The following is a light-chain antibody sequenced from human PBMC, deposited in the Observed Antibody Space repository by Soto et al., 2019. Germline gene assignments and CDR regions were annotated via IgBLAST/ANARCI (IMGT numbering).Light chain of an antibody. CDR3: QQSYNIPPIT. V-gene: IGKV1-39*01. Sequence: DIELTQSPSSLSASVGDKVTITCRASQSIGSYLNWYQKKPGKAPKVLIYGASTLQGGVPSRFSGGGSGTELTLTISSLQTEDFANYYCQQSYNIPPITFGQGTRLEIK. CDR1: QSIGSY. CDR2: GAS. J-gene: IGKJ5*01.